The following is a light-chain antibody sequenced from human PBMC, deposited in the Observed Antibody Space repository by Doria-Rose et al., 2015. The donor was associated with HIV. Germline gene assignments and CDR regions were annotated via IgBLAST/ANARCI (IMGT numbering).Light chain of an antibody. V-gene: IGKV3-15*01. J-gene: IGKJ2*01. Sequence: ATLSVSPGERATLSCRASQSVSSNLAWYQQKPGQAPRLLIYGASTRATGIPARFSGSGSGTEFTLTISSLQSEDFAVYYCQQYNNWLYTFGQGTKLEIK. CDR3: QQYNNWLYT. CDR2: GAS. CDR1: QSVSSN.